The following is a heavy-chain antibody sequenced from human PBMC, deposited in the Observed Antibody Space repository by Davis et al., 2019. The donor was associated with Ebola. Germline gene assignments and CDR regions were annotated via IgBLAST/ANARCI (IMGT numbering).Heavy chain of an antibody. CDR3: ARERWTGDGYNFDY. J-gene: IGHJ4*02. D-gene: IGHD5-24*01. CDR1: GFTFSSYE. V-gene: IGHV3-48*03. Sequence: PGGSLRLSCAASGFTFSSYEMNWVRQAPGKGLEWVSYISSSGSTIYYADSVKGRFTISRDNAKNSLYLQMNSLRAEDTAVYYCARERWTGDGYNFDYWGQGTLVTVSS. CDR2: ISSSGSTI.